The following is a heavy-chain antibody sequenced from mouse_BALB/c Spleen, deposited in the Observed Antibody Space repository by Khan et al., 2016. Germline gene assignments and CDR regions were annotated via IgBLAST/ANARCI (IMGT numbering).Heavy chain of an antibody. Sequence: QVQLKQSGAELARSGASVKLSCKASGYTFTSYWMQWVKQRPGQGLEWIGAIYPGDGDTRYTQKFKGKATLTADKSSSTAYMQLSSLASEDSAVYYCASYYGSSYDYFDYWGQGTTLTVSS. CDR2: IYPGDGDT. CDR3: ASYYGSSYDYFDY. J-gene: IGHJ2*01. D-gene: IGHD1-1*01. CDR1: GYTFTSYW. V-gene: IGHV1-87*01.